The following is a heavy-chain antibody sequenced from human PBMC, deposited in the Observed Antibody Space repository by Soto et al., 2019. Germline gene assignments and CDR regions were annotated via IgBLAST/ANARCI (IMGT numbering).Heavy chain of an antibody. D-gene: IGHD6-13*01. CDR2: ISSRSSYT. CDR1: GFTFRDYY. CDR3: ARAVYSSSCPYFDL. J-gene: IGHJ2*01. V-gene: IGHV3-11*05. Sequence: QVQLVESGGGLVKPGGSLRLSCAASGFTFRDYYMSWIRQAPGTGLECVSYISSRSSYTKYADSVNGRFTISRDNSKNSLYLQMNILRAEDTAVYYCARAVYSSSCPYFDLWGRGTLVTVSS.